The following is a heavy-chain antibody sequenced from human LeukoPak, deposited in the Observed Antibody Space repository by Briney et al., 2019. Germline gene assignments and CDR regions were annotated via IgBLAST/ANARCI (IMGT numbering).Heavy chain of an antibody. J-gene: IGHJ3*02. CDR1: GGSISSSSYC. CDR2: IYYSGST. D-gene: IGHD2-15*01. Sequence: PSETLSLTCTVSGGSISSSSYCWGWIRQPPGKGLEWIGSIYYSGSTYYNPSLKSRVTISVDTSKNQFSLKLSSVTAADTAVYYCARLFEYCSGGSCYSGAFDIWGQGTMVTVSS. V-gene: IGHV4-39*01. CDR3: ARLFEYCSGGSCYSGAFDI.